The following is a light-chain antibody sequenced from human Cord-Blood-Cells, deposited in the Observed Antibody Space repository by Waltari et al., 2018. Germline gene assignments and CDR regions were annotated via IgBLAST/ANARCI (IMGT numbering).Light chain of an antibody. V-gene: IGKV1-39*01. Sequence: DIQMTQSPSSLSASVGDRVTITCRARQSISSYLNWYQQKPGKAPKLLIYAASSLQSGVSSRFSGSGSGTDFTLTISSLQPEDFATYYCQQSYSTPRTFAQGTKVEIK. CDR3: QQSYSTPRT. J-gene: IGKJ1*01. CDR1: QSISSY. CDR2: AAS.